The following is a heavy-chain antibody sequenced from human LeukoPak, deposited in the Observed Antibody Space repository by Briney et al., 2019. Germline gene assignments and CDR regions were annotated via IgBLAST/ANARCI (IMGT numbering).Heavy chain of an antibody. D-gene: IGHD3-10*01. CDR2: ISSSSSYI. CDR3: ARGDLGDGLGSSYYYMDV. CDR1: GFTFSSYS. V-gene: IGHV3-21*01. Sequence: GGSLRLSCAASGFTFSSYSMNWVHQAPGKGLEWVSSISSSSSYIYYADSVKGRFTISRVNAKNSLYLQMNSLRAEDTAVYYCARGDLGDGLGSSYYYMDVWGKGTTVTVSS. J-gene: IGHJ6*03.